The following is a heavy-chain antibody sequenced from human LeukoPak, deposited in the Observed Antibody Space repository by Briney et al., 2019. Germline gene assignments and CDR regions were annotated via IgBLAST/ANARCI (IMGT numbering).Heavy chain of an antibody. J-gene: IGHJ4*02. Sequence: PSETLSFTCTVSGGSISSYYWSWIRQPPGKGLEWIGYIYYSGSTNYNPSLKSRVTISVDTSKNQFSLKLSSVTAADTAVYYCARAKWYSSFDYWGQGTLVTVSS. CDR3: ARAKWYSSFDY. CDR2: IYYSGST. CDR1: GGSISSYY. D-gene: IGHD6-13*01. V-gene: IGHV4-59*01.